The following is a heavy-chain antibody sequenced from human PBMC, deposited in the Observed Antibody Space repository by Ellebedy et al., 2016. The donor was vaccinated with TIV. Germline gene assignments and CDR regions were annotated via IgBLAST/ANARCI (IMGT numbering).Heavy chain of an antibody. J-gene: IGHJ4*02. CDR1: GFTFNYYP. D-gene: IGHD6-19*01. V-gene: IGHV3-30*04. CDR3: VREYRSGWHDMDMGDY. Sequence: GESLKISCAASGFTFNYYPMHWVRQAPGKGLEWVAVISDDGRNKYYGDSVKARFTTSRENSKNTLYLQMNILRVEDTAVYYCVREYRSGWHDMDMGDYWGQGTLVTVSS. CDR2: ISDDGRNK.